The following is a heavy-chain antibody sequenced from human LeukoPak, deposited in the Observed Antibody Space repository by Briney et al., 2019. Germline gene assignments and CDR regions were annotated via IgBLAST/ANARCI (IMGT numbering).Heavy chain of an antibody. D-gene: IGHD2-15*01. CDR2: IKQDGSEK. CDR1: GFTFSRCW. Sequence: GGSLRLSCAASGFTFSRCWMSWVRQAPGKGLEWVANIKQDGSEKYYVDSVKGRFTNSRDNAKNSLYLQMNSLRAEDTAVYYCASEVVADAFDVWGQGTMVTVSS. CDR3: ASEVVADAFDV. J-gene: IGHJ3*01. V-gene: IGHV3-7*01.